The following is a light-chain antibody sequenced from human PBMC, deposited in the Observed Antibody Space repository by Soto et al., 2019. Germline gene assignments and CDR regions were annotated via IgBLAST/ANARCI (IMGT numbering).Light chain of an antibody. CDR2: KAS. V-gene: IGKV1-5*03. Sequence: DIQMTQSPSTLSGSVGDRVTITCRASQTISSWLAWYQQKPGKAPKLLIYKASTLKSGVPSRFSGSGSGTEFTLTIGRLEPEDFAVYYCQQYGNSPQTFGQGTKVDIK. CDR1: QTISSW. J-gene: IGKJ1*01. CDR3: QQYGNSPQT.